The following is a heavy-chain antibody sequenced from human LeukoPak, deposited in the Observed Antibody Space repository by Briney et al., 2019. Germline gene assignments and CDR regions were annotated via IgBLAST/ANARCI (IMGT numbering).Heavy chain of an antibody. CDR1: GFTFSISD. J-gene: IGHJ4*02. CDR3: ARLYRDVTTFDY. CDR2: IGTIGDT. D-gene: IGHD4-17*01. Sequence: PGGSLRLSCAASGFTFSISDMHWVRQPTGRGLEWVSAIGTIGDTYYSGSVKGRFTISRDNVQNSLYLQMNSLRAEDTAVYYCARLYRDVTTFDYWGQGTLVTVSS. V-gene: IGHV3-13*01.